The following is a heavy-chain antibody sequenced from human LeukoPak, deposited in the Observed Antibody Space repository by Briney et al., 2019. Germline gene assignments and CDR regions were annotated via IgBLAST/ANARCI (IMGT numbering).Heavy chain of an antibody. CDR2: IYYSGNT. Sequence: PSETLSLTCTVSGGSISSSTYYWGWIRQPPGKGLEWIGSIYYSGNTYYNPSLKSRVTISVDTSKNQFSLKLSSVTAADTAVYYCARLAYCGGDCYSGDYWGQGTLVTVSS. V-gene: IGHV4-39*07. J-gene: IGHJ4*02. CDR3: ARLAYCGGDCYSGDY. D-gene: IGHD2-21*02. CDR1: GGSISSSTYY.